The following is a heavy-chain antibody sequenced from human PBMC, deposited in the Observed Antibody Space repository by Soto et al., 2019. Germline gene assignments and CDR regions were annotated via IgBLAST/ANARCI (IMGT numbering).Heavy chain of an antibody. Sequence: QVQLVQSGAEVKKPGASVKVSCKASGYTFTSYGISWVRQAPGQGLEWMGWISAYNGNTNYAQKLQGRVTMTTDTSTSTVYMELRSLRSDDTAVYYCARDKERVAARTNWFDPWGQGTLVTVSS. CDR3: ARDKERVAARTNWFDP. J-gene: IGHJ5*02. CDR1: GYTFTSYG. D-gene: IGHD2-15*01. V-gene: IGHV1-18*01. CDR2: ISAYNGNT.